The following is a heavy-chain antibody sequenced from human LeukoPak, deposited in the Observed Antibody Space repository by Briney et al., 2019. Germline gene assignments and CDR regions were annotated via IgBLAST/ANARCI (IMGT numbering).Heavy chain of an antibody. CDR3: AKPPNVYDSSGPGGY. CDR1: GFTFSSYG. V-gene: IGHV3-30*18. J-gene: IGHJ4*02. CDR2: ISYDGSNK. Sequence: GGSLRLSCAASGFTFSSYGMHWVRQAPGKGLEWVAVISYDGSNKYYADSVKGRFTISRDNSKNTLYLQMNSLRAEDTAVYYCAKPPNVYDSSGPGGYWGQGTLVTVSS. D-gene: IGHD3-22*01.